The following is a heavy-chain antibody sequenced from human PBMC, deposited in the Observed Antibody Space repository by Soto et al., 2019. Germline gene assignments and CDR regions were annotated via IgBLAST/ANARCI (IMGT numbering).Heavy chain of an antibody. J-gene: IGHJ6*02. Sequence: QVQLVQSGAEVKKPGSSVKVSCKASGGTFSSYAISWVRQAPGQGLEWMGGIIPIFGTANYAQKFQGRVTITADESTSTAYMELSSLRSEDTAVYYCARDGGYSGYDPRDYYGMDVWGQGTTVTVSS. CDR2: IIPIFGTA. CDR1: GGTFSSYA. D-gene: IGHD5-12*01. CDR3: ARDGGYSGYDPRDYYGMDV. V-gene: IGHV1-69*12.